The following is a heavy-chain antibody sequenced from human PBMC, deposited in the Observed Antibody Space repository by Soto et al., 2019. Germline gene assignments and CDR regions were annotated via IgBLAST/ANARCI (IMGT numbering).Heavy chain of an antibody. V-gene: IGHV1-3*01. D-gene: IGHD6-19*01. CDR2: INAGNGNT. CDR3: ARGGSSGWYSTHFDY. Sequence: ASLKVSCKASGDTFTSYAMHWVRQAPGQRLEWMGWINAGNGNTKYSQKFQGRVTITRDTSASTAYMELSSLRSEDTAVYYCARGGSSGWYSTHFDYWGQGTLVTVTS. J-gene: IGHJ4*02. CDR1: GDTFTSYA.